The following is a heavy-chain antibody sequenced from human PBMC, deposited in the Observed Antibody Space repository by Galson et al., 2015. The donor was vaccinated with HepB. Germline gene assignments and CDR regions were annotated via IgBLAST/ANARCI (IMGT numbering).Heavy chain of an antibody. CDR1: GFTLSTYW. J-gene: IGHJ2*01. V-gene: IGHV3-74*01. CDR2: INADGSST. CDR3: ARELRGVWYFDL. Sequence: SLRLSCAASGFTLSTYWMHWVRQAPGKGLVWVSRINADGSSTNYADSVKGRFTVSRDNAKNTLYLQMNSLRAEDTALYYCARELRGVWYFDLWGRGTLVTVSS. D-gene: IGHD4-17*01.